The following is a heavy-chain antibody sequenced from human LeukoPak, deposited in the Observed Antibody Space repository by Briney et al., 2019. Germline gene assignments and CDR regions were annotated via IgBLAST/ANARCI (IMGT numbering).Heavy chain of an antibody. CDR3: TTDRIFGVVTTYY. J-gene: IGHJ4*02. CDR1: GGSMNNYY. CDR2: IRYDGSNK. V-gene: IGHV3-30*02. Sequence: LPSETLSLTCTVSGGSMNNYYWSWIRQPPWKGLEGGAFIRYDGSNKYYADSVKGRFTISRDNSKNTLYLQMNSLKTEDTAVYYCTTDRIFGVVTTYYWGQGTLVTVSS. D-gene: IGHD3-3*01.